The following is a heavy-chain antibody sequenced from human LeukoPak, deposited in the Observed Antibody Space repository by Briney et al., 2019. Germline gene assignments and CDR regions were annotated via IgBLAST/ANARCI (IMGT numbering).Heavy chain of an antibody. D-gene: IGHD3-22*01. Sequence: SETLSLTCTVSGGSISSYYWSWIRQPPGKGLEWIGYIYYSGSPNYNPSLKSRVTISVDASKNQFSLKLSSVTAADTAVYYCARVKDDSSGYSHDAFDNWGQGTMVTVSS. J-gene: IGHJ3*02. V-gene: IGHV4-59*01. CDR1: GGSISSYY. CDR3: ARVKDDSSGYSHDAFDN. CDR2: IYYSGSP.